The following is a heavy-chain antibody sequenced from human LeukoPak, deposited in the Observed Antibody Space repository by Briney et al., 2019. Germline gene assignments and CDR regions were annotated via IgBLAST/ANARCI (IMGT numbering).Heavy chain of an antibody. V-gene: IGHV3-7*01. CDR3: ARVRWFGELSPLDY. D-gene: IGHD3-10*01. CDR2: IKQDGSEK. Sequence: GGSLRLSCAASGFTVSSYWMSWVRQAPGKGLEWVANIKQDGSEKYYVDSVKGRFTISRDNAKNSLYLQMNSLRAEDTAVYYCARVRWFGELSPLDYWGQGTLVTVSS. CDR1: GFTVSSYW. J-gene: IGHJ4*02.